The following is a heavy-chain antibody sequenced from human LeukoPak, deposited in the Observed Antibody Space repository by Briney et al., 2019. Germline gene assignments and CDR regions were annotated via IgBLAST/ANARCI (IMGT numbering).Heavy chain of an antibody. Sequence: GASVKVSCKASGYTFIDYYMHWVRQAPGQGLEWVGWISAYNGNTKYPQKLQGRVTMTTDTSTSTAYMELRSLRSDDTAVYYCARAGAVVDNWFDPWGQGTLVTVSS. J-gene: IGHJ5*02. CDR3: ARAGAVVDNWFDP. V-gene: IGHV1-18*04. D-gene: IGHD2-15*01. CDR2: ISAYNGNT. CDR1: GYTFIDYY.